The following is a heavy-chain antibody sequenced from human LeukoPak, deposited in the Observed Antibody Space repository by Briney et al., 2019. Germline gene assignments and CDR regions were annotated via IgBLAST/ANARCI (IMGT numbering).Heavy chain of an antibody. J-gene: IGHJ5*02. V-gene: IGHV3-23*01. CDR1: GFTFSNYA. D-gene: IGHD6-6*01. CDR2: ISGSGDST. Sequence: PGGSLRLSCAASGFTFSNYAMSWVRQAPGKGLEWVSAISGSGDSTYYGGSVKGRFTISRDNSKNTLYLQVNSLRAEDTAVYYCAKGQSLRSYNWFDPWGQGTLVTVSS. CDR3: AKGQSLRSYNWFDP.